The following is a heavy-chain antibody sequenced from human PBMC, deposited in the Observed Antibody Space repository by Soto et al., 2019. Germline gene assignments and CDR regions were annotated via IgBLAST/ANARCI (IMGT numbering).Heavy chain of an antibody. D-gene: IGHD2-8*02. CDR2: IYSSGTT. CDR3: ARMGYGTTYTGGYFLFDS. V-gene: IGHV4-4*07. Sequence: SQTLSLTCTVSGGSISSYYWNWIRQPAGKGLEWIGRIYSSGTTNYNPSLKSRVTMSVXXXXXXFXLXLXXXTAAXTAVHDCARMGYGTTYTGGYFLFDSWGQGTLVT. J-gene: IGHJ5*01. CDR1: GGSISSYY.